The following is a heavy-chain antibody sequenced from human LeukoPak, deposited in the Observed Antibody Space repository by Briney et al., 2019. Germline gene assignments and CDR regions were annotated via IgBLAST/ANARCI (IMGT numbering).Heavy chain of an antibody. Sequence: GASVKVSCKASGYTFTDSFIHWVRQAPGQGLEWMGWVSPNSGGTNYAQKFQGRVTITRDTSISTAYMELRRLRSDDTAVYYCARSPVVLFFDSRGHFDPWGQGTLVTVSS. CDR1: GYTFTDSF. J-gene: IGHJ5*02. D-gene: IGHD3/OR15-3a*01. V-gene: IGHV1-2*02. CDR3: ARSPVVLFFDSRGHFDP. CDR2: VSPNSGGT.